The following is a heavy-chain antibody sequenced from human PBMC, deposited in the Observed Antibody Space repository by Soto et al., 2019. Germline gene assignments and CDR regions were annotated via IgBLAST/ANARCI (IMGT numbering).Heavy chain of an antibody. CDR2: INHSGST. V-gene: IGHV4-34*01. CDR3: ARGLGGYYGSGSYRRGPSYYFDY. D-gene: IGHD3-10*01. J-gene: IGHJ4*02. CDR1: GGSFSGYY. Sequence: SETLSLTCAVYGGSFSGYYWSWIRQPPGKGLEWIGEINHSGSTNYNPSLKSRVTISVDTSKNQFSLKLSSVTAADTAVYYCARGLGGYYGSGSYRRGPSYYFDYWGQGTLVTVSS.